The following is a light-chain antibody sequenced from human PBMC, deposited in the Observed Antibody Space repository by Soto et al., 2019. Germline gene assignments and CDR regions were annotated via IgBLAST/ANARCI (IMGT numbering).Light chain of an antibody. CDR3: QQYNNWPPWT. J-gene: IGKJ1*01. CDR1: QSVSSK. CDR2: GAS. V-gene: IGKV3-15*01. Sequence: ETVMTQSPATLSVSPGERATLSCRASQSVSSKLAWYQQKPGQAPRLLIYGASTRAADIPARFSGSGSGTEFTLTISSLQSEDFAVYYCQQYNNWPPWTFGQGTKVEIK.